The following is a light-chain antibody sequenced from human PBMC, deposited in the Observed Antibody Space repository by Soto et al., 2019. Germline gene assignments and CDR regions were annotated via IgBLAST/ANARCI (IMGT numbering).Light chain of an antibody. V-gene: IGKV1-33*01. J-gene: IGKJ5*01. CDR3: QQYENLPT. CDR1: QTISFF. CDR2: DES. Sequence: DVRLTQSPSSLSASVGDRVTITCRANQTISFFLSWYQQRPGRDPKLLIYDESNLEAGAPSRFRGSGSGTDFTFTISRLQPEDIATYYRQQYENLPTFGQGTRLEIK.